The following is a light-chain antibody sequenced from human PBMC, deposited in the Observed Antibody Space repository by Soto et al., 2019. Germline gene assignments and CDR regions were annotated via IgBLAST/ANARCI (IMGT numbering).Light chain of an antibody. CDR3: SSYTTSSTVV. J-gene: IGLJ2*01. V-gene: IGLV2-14*01. CDR1: NSDVGGYNY. Sequence: QSVLTQPASISGSPGQSITISCTGTNSDVGGYNYVSWYQQYPGKAPKLMIYDVDNRPSGVSYRFSDSKSGKTASLTISGLQAEDEADYYCSSYTTSSTVVFGGGTKLTVL. CDR2: DVD.